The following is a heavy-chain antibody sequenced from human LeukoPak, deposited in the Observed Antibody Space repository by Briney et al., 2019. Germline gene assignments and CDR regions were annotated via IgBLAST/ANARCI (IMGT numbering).Heavy chain of an antibody. D-gene: IGHD6-19*01. CDR2: ISAYNGNT. CDR3: ARAVAGTYYYYYGMDV. V-gene: IGHV1-18*01. Sequence: ASVKVSCKASGYTFTSYGISWVRQAPGQGLEWMGWISAYNGNTNYAQKLQGRVTMTTDTSTSTAYMELRSLRSDDTAVYYCARAVAGTYYYYYGMDVWGQGTTVTVSS. J-gene: IGHJ6*02. CDR1: GYTFTSYG.